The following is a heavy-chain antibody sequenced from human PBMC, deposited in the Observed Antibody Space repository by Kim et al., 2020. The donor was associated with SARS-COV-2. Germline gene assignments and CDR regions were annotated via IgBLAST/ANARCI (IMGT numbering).Heavy chain of an antibody. Sequence: ASVKVSFKASGYTFTSYAMNWVRQAPGQGLEWMGWINTNTGNPTYAQGFTGRFVFSLDTSVSTAYLQISSLKAEDTAVYYCARLHVLRYFGGWFDPWGQGTLVTVSS. V-gene: IGHV7-4-1*02. CDR1: GYTFTSYA. CDR2: INTNTGNP. CDR3: ARLHVLRYFGGWFDP. J-gene: IGHJ5*02. D-gene: IGHD3-9*01.